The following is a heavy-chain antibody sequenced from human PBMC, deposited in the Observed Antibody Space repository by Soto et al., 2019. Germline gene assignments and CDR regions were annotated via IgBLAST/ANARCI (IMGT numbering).Heavy chain of an antibody. CDR2: IYYSGST. CDR3: ARTYIAAARDAFDI. J-gene: IGHJ3*02. V-gene: IGHV4-39*01. CDR1: GGSISSSSYY. D-gene: IGHD6-13*01. Sequence: QLQLQESGPGLVKPSETLSLTCTVSGGSISSSSYYWGWIRQPPGKGLEWIGSIYYSGSTYYNPSLKSRVTISVDTSKNQFSLKLSSVTAADTAVYYCARTYIAAARDAFDIWGQGTMVTVSS.